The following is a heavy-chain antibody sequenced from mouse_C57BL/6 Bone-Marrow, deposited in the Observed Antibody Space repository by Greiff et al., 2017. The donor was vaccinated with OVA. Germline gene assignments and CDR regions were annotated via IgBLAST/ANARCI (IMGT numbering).Heavy chain of an antibody. CDR2: IWGGGST. V-gene: IGHV2-9*01. Sequence: VQGVESGPGLVAPSQSLSITCTVSGFSFTSYCVDWVRQPPGKGLEWLGVIWGGGSTNYNSALMSRLSISKDNSKSQVIVKMNRLQTDDTAMYYCAKHDEYDERDYWGKGTSVTDYS. CDR3: AKHDEYDERDY. J-gene: IGHJ4*01. D-gene: IGHD2-4*01. CDR1: GFSFTSYC.